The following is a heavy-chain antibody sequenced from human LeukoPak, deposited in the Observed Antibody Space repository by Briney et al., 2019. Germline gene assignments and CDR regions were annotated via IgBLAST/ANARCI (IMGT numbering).Heavy chain of an antibody. CDR2: ISGSSSTR. CDR3: ARDSPFCGGDCYSIYMDV. D-gene: IGHD2-21*02. Sequence: PGGSLRLSCAASRFSFSSYSMNWVRQAPGKGLEWVSYISGSSSTRYYADSVKGRFTISRDSAQTSLYLQMNSLRAEDTAVYYCARDSPFCGGDCYSIYMDVWGRGTTVTVSS. J-gene: IGHJ6*03. CDR1: RFSFSSYS. V-gene: IGHV3-48*04.